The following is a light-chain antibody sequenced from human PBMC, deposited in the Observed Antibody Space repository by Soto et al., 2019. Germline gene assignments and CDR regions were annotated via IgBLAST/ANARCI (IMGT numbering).Light chain of an antibody. CDR3: QSYDSSLSALV. J-gene: IGLJ3*02. CDR2: TNS. Sequence: QYALTQPPSVSGAPGQGVTISCAGTSSNIGAGYDVHWYQQVPGTAPKLLIYTNSNRTSAVPDRFSGSKSGTSASLAITGLHAADEADYYCQSYDSSLSALVFCGGTKHTFL. V-gene: IGLV1-40*01. CDR1: SSNIGAGYD.